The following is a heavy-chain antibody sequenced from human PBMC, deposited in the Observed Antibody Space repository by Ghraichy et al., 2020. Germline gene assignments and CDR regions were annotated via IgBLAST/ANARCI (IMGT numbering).Heavy chain of an antibody. CDR2: INPNSGGT. CDR3: ARDPNKAAYYYDSSAWYFDL. Sequence: ASVKVSCKASGYTFTGYYMHWVRQAPGQGLEWMGRINPNSGGTNYAQKFQGRVTMTRDTSISTAYMELSRLRSDDTAVYYCARDPNKAAYYYDSSAWYFDLWGRGTLVTVSS. V-gene: IGHV1-2*06. CDR1: GYTFTGYY. D-gene: IGHD3-22*01. J-gene: IGHJ2*01.